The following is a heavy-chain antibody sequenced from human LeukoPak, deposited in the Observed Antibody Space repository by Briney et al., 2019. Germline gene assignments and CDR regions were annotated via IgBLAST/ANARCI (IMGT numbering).Heavy chain of an antibody. D-gene: IGHD7-27*01. J-gene: IGHJ4*02. CDR2: INWNGGST. V-gene: IGHV3-20*04. Sequence: GGSLRLSCAASGFSFSDYNMNWVRQAPGKGLEWVSGINWNGGSTGYADSVKGRFTISRDNAKNSLYLQMNSLRAEDTAVYYCAKLWGYFDYWGQGTLVTVSS. CDR3: AKLWGYFDY. CDR1: GFSFSDYN.